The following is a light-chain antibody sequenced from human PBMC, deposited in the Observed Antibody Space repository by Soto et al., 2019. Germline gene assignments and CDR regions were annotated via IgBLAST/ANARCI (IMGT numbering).Light chain of an antibody. CDR1: ESISTW. J-gene: IGKJ1*01. CDR2: DAS. V-gene: IGKV1-5*01. CDR3: QQYHSLWA. Sequence: DIQMTQSPSTVSASVGASVTITCRASESISTWLAWYQQKPGQAPKLLIYDASISDSGVPSRFSGSGSGTEFTLTVSNLQPDDSATYYCQQYHSLWAFGRGTKVDIK.